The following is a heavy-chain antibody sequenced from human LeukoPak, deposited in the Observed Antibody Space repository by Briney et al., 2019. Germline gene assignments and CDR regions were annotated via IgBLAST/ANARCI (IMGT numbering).Heavy chain of an antibody. J-gene: IGHJ5*02. V-gene: IGHV3-11*04. D-gene: IGHD3-22*01. CDR1: GFTFSDCY. CDR2: ISSSGSTI. Sequence: GGSLRLSCAASGFTFSDCYMSWIRQAPGKGLEWVSYISSSGSTIYYADSVKGRFTISRDNAKNSLYLQMNSLRAEDTAVYYCARAGDSSGYYIYNWFDPWGQGTLVTVSS. CDR3: ARAGDSSGYYIYNWFDP.